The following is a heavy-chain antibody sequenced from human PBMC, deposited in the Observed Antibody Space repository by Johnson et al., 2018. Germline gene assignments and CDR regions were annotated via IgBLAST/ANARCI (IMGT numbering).Heavy chain of an antibody. D-gene: IGHD3-10*01. J-gene: IGHJ6*02. CDR3: ATNGPDDGGGAYYFYGMDV. CDR1: GFIFSSYW. V-gene: IGHV3-7*01. CDR2: IKQDGSQK. Sequence: VQLVESGGGLVQPGGSLRLSCAASGFIFSSYWMSWVRQAPGKGLEWVANIKQDGSQKYYVDSVKGRFTISRDNAQKSLYLQMNSLRAEATAVYYCATNGPDDGGGAYYFYGMDVWGQGTTVIVSS.